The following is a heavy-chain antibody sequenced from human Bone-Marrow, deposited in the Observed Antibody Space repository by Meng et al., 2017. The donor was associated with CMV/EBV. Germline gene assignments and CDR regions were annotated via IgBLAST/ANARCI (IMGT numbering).Heavy chain of an antibody. CDR3: ATSSGDTSTIYY. V-gene: IGHV3-30*02. CDR2: IRYDGSNK. Sequence: GESLKISCAASGFTFSSYGMHWVRQAPGKGLEWVAFIRYDGSNKYYADSVKGRFTISRDNSKNTLYLQMNSLRAEDTAVYYCATSSGDTSTIYYWGQGTLVTVSS. D-gene: IGHD3-3*01. CDR1: GFTFSSYG. J-gene: IGHJ4*02.